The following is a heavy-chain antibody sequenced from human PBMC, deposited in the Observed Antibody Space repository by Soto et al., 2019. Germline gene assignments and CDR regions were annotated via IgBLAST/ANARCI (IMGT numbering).Heavy chain of an antibody. J-gene: IGHJ6*02. CDR2: IYYSGST. D-gene: IGHD5-18*01. Sequence: SETLSLTCTVSGGSTSSYYWSWIRQPPGKGLEWIGYIYYSGSTNYNPSLKSRVTISVDTSKNQFSLKLSSVTAADTAVYYCARVGEYSYGYYYYGMDVWGQGTTVTSP. V-gene: IGHV4-59*01. CDR1: GGSTSSYY. CDR3: ARVGEYSYGYYYYGMDV.